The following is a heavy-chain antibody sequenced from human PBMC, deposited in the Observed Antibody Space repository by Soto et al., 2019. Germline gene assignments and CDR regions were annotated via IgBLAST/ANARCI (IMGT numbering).Heavy chain of an antibody. CDR3: ARDLHSSSSLDYYGMDV. CDR1: GGTFSSYA. CDR2: IIPIFGTA. D-gene: IGHD6-6*01. J-gene: IGHJ6*02. Sequence: SVKVSCKASGGTFSSYAISWVRQAPGQGLEWMGGIIPIFGTANYAQKFQGRVTITADKSTSTAYMELSSLRSEDTAVYYCARDLHSSSSLDYYGMDVWGQGTTVTVSS. V-gene: IGHV1-69*06.